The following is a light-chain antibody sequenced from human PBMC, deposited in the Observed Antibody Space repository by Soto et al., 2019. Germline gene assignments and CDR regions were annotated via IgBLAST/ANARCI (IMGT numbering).Light chain of an antibody. CDR3: QSYDTSLSGWV. J-gene: IGLJ3*02. CDR2: GNT. V-gene: IGLV1-40*01. Sequence: QSVLTQPPSVSGAPGQRITISCTGSSSNIGAGHDVHWYQQRPGTAPKLLIYGNTNRPSGVPDRFAASKSGTSASLAITGVQAEDEADYYCQSYDTSLSGWVFGGGTQLTVL. CDR1: SSNIGAGHD.